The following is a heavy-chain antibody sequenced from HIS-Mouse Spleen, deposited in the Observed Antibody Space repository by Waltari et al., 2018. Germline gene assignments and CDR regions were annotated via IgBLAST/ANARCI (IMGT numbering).Heavy chain of an antibody. D-gene: IGHD3-3*01. CDR2: IFSNDEK. CDR1: GFSLSNARMG. Sequence: QVTLKESGPVLVKPTETLTLTCTVSGFSLSNARMGVSWIRQPPGKALEWLAHIFSNDEKSYSTSLKSRLTISKDTSKSQVVLTMTNMDPVDTATYYCARLYDFWSGRYYFDYWGQGTLVTVSS. V-gene: IGHV2-26*01. CDR3: ARLYDFWSGRYYFDY. J-gene: IGHJ4*02.